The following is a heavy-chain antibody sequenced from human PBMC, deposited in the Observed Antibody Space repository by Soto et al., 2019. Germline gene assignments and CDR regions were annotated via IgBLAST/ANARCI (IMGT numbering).Heavy chain of an antibody. Sequence: EVQLLDSGGGLVQPGGSLRLSCAASGFTFSNYAMSWVRQAPGKGLDWVSTISSSGSITYYADSVKGRFSIARDNSKNTVYLEMKTLRAEDTAVYYCAKERLARGIDYWGQGTLVTVSS. CDR3: AKERLARGIDY. D-gene: IGHD3-10*01. CDR2: ISSSGSIT. J-gene: IGHJ4*02. V-gene: IGHV3-23*01. CDR1: GFTFSNYA.